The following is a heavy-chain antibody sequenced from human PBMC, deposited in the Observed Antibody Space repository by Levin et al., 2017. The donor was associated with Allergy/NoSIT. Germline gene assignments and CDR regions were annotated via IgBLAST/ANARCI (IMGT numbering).Heavy chain of an antibody. D-gene: IGHD2-15*01. Sequence: SETLSLTCAVYGGSFSGYYWSWIRQPPGKGLEWIGEINHSGSTHYNPSLKSRVTISVDTSKNQFSLKLSSVTAADTAVYYCARGVGHCSGGSCPFYYFDYWGQGTLVTVSS. CDR3: ARGVGHCSGGSCPFYYFDY. V-gene: IGHV4-34*01. J-gene: IGHJ4*02. CDR1: GGSFSGYY. CDR2: INHSGST.